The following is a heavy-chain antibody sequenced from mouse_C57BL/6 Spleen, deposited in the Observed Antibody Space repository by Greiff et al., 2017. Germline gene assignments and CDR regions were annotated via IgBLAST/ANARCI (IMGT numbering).Heavy chain of an antibody. CDR1: GFNIKNTY. J-gene: IGHJ4*01. CDR3: ARSDSCGSSPYAMDY. CDR2: IDPANGNT. V-gene: IGHV14-3*01. D-gene: IGHD1-1*01. Sequence: EVQLQQSVAELVRPGASVKLSCTASGFNIKNTYMHWVKQRPEQGLEWIGRIDPANGNTKYDPKFQGKATITADTSSNTAYLQLSSLTSEDTAIYYCARSDSCGSSPYAMDYWGQGTSVTVSS.